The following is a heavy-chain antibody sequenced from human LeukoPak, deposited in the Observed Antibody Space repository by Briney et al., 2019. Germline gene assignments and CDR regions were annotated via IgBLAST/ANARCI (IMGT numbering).Heavy chain of an antibody. J-gene: IGHJ4*02. Sequence: PGGSLTLSCAASGFTFSSYWMHWVRHAPGEGLVWVSRIDTDGSFTSYADSVRGRFTISRDNAKNTLYLQMSSLRAEDTAVYYCIRGTVGAPGNDYWGQGTLVTVSS. V-gene: IGHV3-74*01. CDR1: GFTFSSYW. D-gene: IGHD1-26*01. CDR2: IDTDGSFT. CDR3: IRGTVGAPGNDY.